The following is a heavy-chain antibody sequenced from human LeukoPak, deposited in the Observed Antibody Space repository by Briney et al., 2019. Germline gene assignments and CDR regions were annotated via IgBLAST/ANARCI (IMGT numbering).Heavy chain of an antibody. V-gene: IGHV3-30-3*01. D-gene: IGHD3-16*02. Sequence: GGSLRLSCAASGFTFSSYAMHWVRQAPGKGLEWVAVISYDGSNKYYADSVKGRFTISRDNSKNTLYLQMNSLRAEDTAVYYCARFRLRLGELSFSDAFDIWGQGTMVTVSS. CDR2: ISYDGSNK. CDR1: GFTFSSYA. J-gene: IGHJ3*02. CDR3: ARFRLRLGELSFSDAFDI.